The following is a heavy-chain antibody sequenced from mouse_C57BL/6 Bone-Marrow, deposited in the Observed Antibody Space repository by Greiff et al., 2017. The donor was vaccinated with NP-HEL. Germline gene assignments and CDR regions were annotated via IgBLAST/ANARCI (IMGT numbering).Heavy chain of an antibody. Sequence: VQLKESGGGLVKPGGSLKLSCAASGFTFSSYAMSWVRQTPEKRLEWVATISDGGSYTYYPDNVKGRFTISRDNAKNNLYLQMSQLKSEDTAMYYCARGTMVTTKVYFDYWGQGTTLTVSS. CDR3: ARGTMVTTKVYFDY. D-gene: IGHD2-2*01. J-gene: IGHJ2*01. V-gene: IGHV5-4*01. CDR1: GFTFSSYA. CDR2: ISDGGSYT.